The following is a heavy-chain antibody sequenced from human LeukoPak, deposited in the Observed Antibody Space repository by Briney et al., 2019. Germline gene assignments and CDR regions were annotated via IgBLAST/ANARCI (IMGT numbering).Heavy chain of an antibody. CDR2: ISWDGNKV. Sequence: GGSLRLSCVVSGFSFDDYAMHWVRQGPGKALEWVSVISWDGNKVAYADSVKGRFTISRDNAKNSLYLQMTSLRPEDTAFYYCAKDRPVATTLHHFDPWGLGTLVTVSS. V-gene: IGHV3-9*01. J-gene: IGHJ5*02. CDR1: GFSFDDYA. D-gene: IGHD1-26*01. CDR3: AKDRPVATTLHHFDP.